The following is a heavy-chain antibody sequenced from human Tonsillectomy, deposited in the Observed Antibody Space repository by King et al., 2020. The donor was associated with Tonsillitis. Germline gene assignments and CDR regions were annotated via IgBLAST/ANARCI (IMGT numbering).Heavy chain of an antibody. V-gene: IGHV3-66*01. J-gene: IGHJ3*01. CDR3: ARGXXXXXXXXXYAIGGPPEXDIFDV. D-gene: IGHD2/OR15-2a*01. CDR1: GFTVXSNY. Sequence: VQLVESGGGLVQPGGSLRVSCAXSGFTVXSNYMSWVRQAPGKGLEWVSVIYRDGGTYYAESVKGRFTISRHSSKNTLYLHMNSLRAEDTAVYYFARGXXXXXXXXXYAIGGPPEXDIFDVWGXGTMVTVSS. CDR2: IYRDGGT.